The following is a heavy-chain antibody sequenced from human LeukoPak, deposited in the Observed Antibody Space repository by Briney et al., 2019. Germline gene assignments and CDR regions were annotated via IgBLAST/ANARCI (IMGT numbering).Heavy chain of an antibody. CDR3: ARETHTMVRGVPDY. J-gene: IGHJ4*02. D-gene: IGHD3-10*01. V-gene: IGHV3-7*01. CDR2: INHNGNVN. CDR1: GFTFSSYW. Sequence: GGSLRLSCAASGFTFSSYWMNWARQAPGKGLEWVASINHNGNVNYYVDSVKGRFTISRDDAKNSLYLQMNSLRAEDTAVYYCARETHTMVRGVPDYWGQGTLVTVSS.